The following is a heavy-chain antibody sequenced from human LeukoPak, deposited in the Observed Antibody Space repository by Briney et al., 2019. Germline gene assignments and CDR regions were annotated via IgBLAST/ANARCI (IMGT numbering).Heavy chain of an antibody. J-gene: IGHJ6*02. D-gene: IGHD5/OR15-5a*01. CDR1: GFTFDDYA. Sequence: PGRSLRLSCAASGFTFDDYAMHWVRQAPGKGLEWVSGISWNSGSIGYADSVKGRFTISRDNAKNSLYLQMNSLRAEDTALYYCAKGLRYSVYGMDVWGQGTTVTVSS. CDR2: ISWNSGSI. CDR3: AKGLRYSVYGMDV. V-gene: IGHV3-9*01.